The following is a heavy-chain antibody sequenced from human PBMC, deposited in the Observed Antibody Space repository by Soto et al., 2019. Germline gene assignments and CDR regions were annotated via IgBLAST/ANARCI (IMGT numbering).Heavy chain of an antibody. J-gene: IGHJ3*02. CDR1: GFTFSSYA. CDR2: ISGTGGST. Sequence: GGSLRLSCAASGFTFSSYAMSWVRQAPGKGLEWVSAISGTGGSTYYADSVKGRFTISRDKSKNTLYPQMNSLRAEDTAVYYCAKDRIRYTSGSNGDAFDIWGQGTMVTVSS. CDR3: AKDRIRYTSGSNGDAFDI. D-gene: IGHD6-19*01. V-gene: IGHV3-23*01.